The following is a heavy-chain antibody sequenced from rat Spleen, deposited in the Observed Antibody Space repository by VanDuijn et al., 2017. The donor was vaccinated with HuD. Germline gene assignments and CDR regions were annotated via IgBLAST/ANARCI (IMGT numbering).Heavy chain of an antibody. CDR2: ISGSSGTI. J-gene: IGHJ2*01. D-gene: IGHD4-3*01. CDR1: GITFSDSG. CDR3: TRKGYSFDY. Sequence: EVQLVESGGGLVQPGRSLKLSCVASGITFSDSGMNWIRQAPGKGLEWVAYISGSSGTIYYADTVRGRFTISRDNAKNTLYLQLSSLRSEDTALYYCTRKGYSFDYWGQGVMVTVSS. V-gene: IGHV5-34*01.